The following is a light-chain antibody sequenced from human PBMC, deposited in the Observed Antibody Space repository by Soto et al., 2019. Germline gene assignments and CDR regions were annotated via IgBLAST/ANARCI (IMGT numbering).Light chain of an antibody. CDR2: AAA. Sequence: DIQMTQSPSSVSASVGDRVTITCRASQGIGSWLGWYQQKPGKAPKLLIYAAASLQSGVPSRFSATFSGTEFTLTISSLQPEDLATYFCQQANSFPLTCGPGTKVDLK. CDR1: QGIGSW. CDR3: QQANSFPLT. J-gene: IGKJ3*01. V-gene: IGKV1-12*01.